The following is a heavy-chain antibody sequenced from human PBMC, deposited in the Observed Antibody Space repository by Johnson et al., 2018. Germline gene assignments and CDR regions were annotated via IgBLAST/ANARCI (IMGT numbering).Heavy chain of an antibody. CDR3: ARGGYYDSSGYYGVALDI. Sequence: QVQLLESGGGVVQPGRSLRLSCAASGFTFSSYAMHWVRQAPGKGLEWVAVISYDGSNKYYADSVKVRLTISRDNSKNTLYLQMNSLRAEDTAVYYCARGGYYDSSGYYGVALDIWGQGTMVTVSS. J-gene: IGHJ3*02. D-gene: IGHD3-22*01. CDR1: GFTFSSYA. V-gene: IGHV3-30-3*01. CDR2: ISYDGSNK.